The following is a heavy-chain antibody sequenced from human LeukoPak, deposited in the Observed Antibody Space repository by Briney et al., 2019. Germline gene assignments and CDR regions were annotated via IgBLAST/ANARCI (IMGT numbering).Heavy chain of an antibody. Sequence: GGSLRLSCAASGFTFSNAWMTWVRPAPGKGLEWVGRIKRKTLGGTTDYAAPVKGRFTISRDDSKDTLYLQMNSLIIADTGVYYCTTCGYSGYDSNYWGQGVLVTVSS. CDR2: IKRKTLGGTT. V-gene: IGHV3-15*01. J-gene: IGHJ4*02. D-gene: IGHD5-12*01. CDR1: GFTFSNAW. CDR3: TTCGYSGYDSNY.